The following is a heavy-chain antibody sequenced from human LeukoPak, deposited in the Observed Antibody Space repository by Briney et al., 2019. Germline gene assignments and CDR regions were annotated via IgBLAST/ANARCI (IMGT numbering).Heavy chain of an antibody. CDR1: GFTFSSYG. D-gene: IGHD1-26*01. Sequence: PGGSLRLPCAASGFTFSSYGMHWVRQAPGKGLEWVAVISYDGSNKYYADSVKGRFTISRDNSKDTLYLQMNSLRAEDTAVYYCAKVHSGSFDAFDIWGQGTMVTVSS. CDR2: ISYDGSNK. V-gene: IGHV3-30*18. CDR3: AKVHSGSFDAFDI. J-gene: IGHJ3*02.